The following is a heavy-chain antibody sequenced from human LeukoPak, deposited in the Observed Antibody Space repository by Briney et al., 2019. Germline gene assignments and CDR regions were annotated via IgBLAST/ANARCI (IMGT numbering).Heavy chain of an antibody. Sequence: SETLSLTCTVSGXSINTYYWSWIRQPPGKGLGWIGYNHYSGSTNYNPSLKSRVTISVDTSNNQFSLRLSSVTAADTAVYYCARSQGATRYNLKYYFFYGLDVWGQGTTVTVSS. CDR1: GXSINTYY. V-gene: IGHV4-59*12. D-gene: IGHD1-26*01. J-gene: IGHJ6*02. CDR2: NHYSGST. CDR3: ARSQGATRYNLKYYFFYGLDV.